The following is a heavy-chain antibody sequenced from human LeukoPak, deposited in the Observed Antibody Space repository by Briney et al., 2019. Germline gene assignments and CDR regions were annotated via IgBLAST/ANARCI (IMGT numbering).Heavy chain of an antibody. D-gene: IGHD3-10*01. CDR2: IKQDGSKK. CDR1: GFTFSTYW. CDR3: SREDYFGSESPAY. V-gene: IGHV3-7*01. J-gene: IGHJ4*02. Sequence: GGSLRLSCAASGFTFSTYWMSWVRQAPGKGLEWVANIKQDGSKKHYVDPVKGRFTIARDNTNNPLFLQMNSLRAEDTAFYYCSREDYFGSESPAYWGQGTLVTVSS.